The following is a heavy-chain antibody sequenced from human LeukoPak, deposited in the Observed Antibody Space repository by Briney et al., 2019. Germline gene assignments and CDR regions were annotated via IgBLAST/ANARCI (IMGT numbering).Heavy chain of an antibody. V-gene: IGHV3-30*03. D-gene: IGHD6-6*01. CDR2: ISYDGSNK. CDR1: GFTFSSYG. CDR3: ASPTRQHDY. Sequence: PGRSLRLSCAASGFTFSSYGMHWVRQAPGKGLERVAVISYDGSNKYYADSVKGRFTISRDNSKNTLYPQMNSLRAEDTAVYYCASPTRQHDYWGQGTLVTVSS. J-gene: IGHJ4*02.